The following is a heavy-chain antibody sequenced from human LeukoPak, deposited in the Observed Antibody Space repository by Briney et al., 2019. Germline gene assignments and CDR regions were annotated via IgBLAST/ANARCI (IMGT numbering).Heavy chain of an antibody. J-gene: IGHJ6*03. V-gene: IGHV4-30-4*08. Sequence: SQTLSLTCTVSGGSISSGDYYWSWIRQPPGKGLEWIGYIYYSGSTYYNPSLKSRVTIAVDTSKNQFSLKLSSLTAADTAVYYCARDGTCSSTSCLRGDYYYMDVWGKGTTVTVSS. CDR2: IYYSGST. D-gene: IGHD2-2*01. CDR1: GGSISSGDYY. CDR3: ARDGTCSSTSCLRGDYYYMDV.